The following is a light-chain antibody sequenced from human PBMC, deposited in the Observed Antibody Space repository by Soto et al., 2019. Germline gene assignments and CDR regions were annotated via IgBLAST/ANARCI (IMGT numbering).Light chain of an antibody. Sequence: QSALTQPRSVSGSPGQSVTISCTGTSSDVGGYNYVSWYQQHPGEAPKLMIYDVSKRPSGVPDRFSGSKSGNTASLTISGLQAEDEADYYCCSYAGNYFYVFGTGTKVTVL. CDR1: SSDVGGYNY. CDR3: CSYAGNYFYV. V-gene: IGLV2-11*01. CDR2: DVS. J-gene: IGLJ1*01.